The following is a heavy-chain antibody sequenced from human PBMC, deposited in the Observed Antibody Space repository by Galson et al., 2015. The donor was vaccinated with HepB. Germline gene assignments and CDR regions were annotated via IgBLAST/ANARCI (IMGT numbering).Heavy chain of an antibody. CDR1: GFTFSSYA. CDR2: IRYDGSNK. Sequence: SLRLSCAASGFTFSSYAMHWVRQAPGKGLEWVAFIRYDGSNKYYADSVKGRFTISRDNSKNTLYLQMNSLRAEDTAVYYCAKGGTYYYDSSGYYHIWGQGTMVTVSS. CDR3: AKGGTYYYDSSGYYHI. J-gene: IGHJ3*02. V-gene: IGHV3-30*02. D-gene: IGHD3-22*01.